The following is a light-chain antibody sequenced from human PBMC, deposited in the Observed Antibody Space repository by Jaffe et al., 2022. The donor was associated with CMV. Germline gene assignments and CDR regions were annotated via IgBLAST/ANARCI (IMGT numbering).Light chain of an antibody. J-gene: IGLJ2*01. V-gene: IGLV2-23*02. CDR2: GVN. CDR1: DDDIGSNSL. Sequence: QSALTQPASVSGSPGQSITIPCTGTDDDIGSNSLVSWYQQHPGKAPRLIIFGVNERPSGVSNRFSGSKSGNTASLTISGLQTEDEADYHCCSYAGGSVLVLFGGGTRLTVL. CDR3: CSYAGGSVLVL.